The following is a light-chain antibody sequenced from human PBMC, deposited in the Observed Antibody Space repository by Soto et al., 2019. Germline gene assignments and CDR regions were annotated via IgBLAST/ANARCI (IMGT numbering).Light chain of an antibody. CDR3: VLYMGSGISV. Sequence: QTVVTQEPSFSVSPGGTVTLTCGLSSGSVSTSYYPSWYQQTPGQAPRTLIYNTNTSSSGVPGRFSGSILGNKAALTIAGAQADDEADYYCVLYMGSGISVFGGGTKVTVL. V-gene: IGLV8-61*01. CDR1: SGSVSTSYY. CDR2: NTN. J-gene: IGLJ3*02.